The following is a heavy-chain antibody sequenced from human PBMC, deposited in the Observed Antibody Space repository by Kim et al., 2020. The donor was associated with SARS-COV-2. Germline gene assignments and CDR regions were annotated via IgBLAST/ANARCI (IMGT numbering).Heavy chain of an antibody. Sequence: GESLRLSCAASGFTFSSYGMHWVRQAPGKGLEWVAVISYDGSNKYYADSVKGRFTISRDNSKNTLYLQMNSLRAEDTAVYYCAKDRSSSAIYYYGMDVWGQGTTVTVSS. J-gene: IGHJ6*02. V-gene: IGHV3-30*18. D-gene: IGHD6-6*01. CDR1: GFTFSSYG. CDR2: ISYDGSNK. CDR3: AKDRSSSAIYYYGMDV.